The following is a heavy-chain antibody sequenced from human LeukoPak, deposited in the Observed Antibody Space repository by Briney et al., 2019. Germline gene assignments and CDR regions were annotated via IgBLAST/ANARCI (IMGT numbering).Heavy chain of an antibody. V-gene: IGHV4-34*01. CDR2: INHSGST. CDR1: GGSFSGYY. CDR3: ARGRKRLGYSGYENYFDY. D-gene: IGHD5-12*01. J-gene: IGHJ4*02. Sequence: SETLSLTCAVYGGSFSGYYWSWIRQPPGKGLEWIGEINHSGSTNYNPSLKSRVTISVDTSKNQFSLKLSSVTAADTAVYYSARGRKRLGYSGYENYFDYWGQGTLVTVSS.